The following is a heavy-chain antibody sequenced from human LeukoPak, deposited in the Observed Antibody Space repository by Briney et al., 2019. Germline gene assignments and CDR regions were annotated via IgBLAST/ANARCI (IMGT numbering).Heavy chain of an antibody. D-gene: IGHD7-27*01. Sequence: GGSLRLSCAASGFTFSSYSMNWVRQAPGKGLEWVGFIRSKAFGETAEYAASVKGRFTISRDDSKSIAYLQMNSLKTEDTAVYYCTRDRGSSTLGDYWGQGTLVTVSS. CDR3: TRDRGSSTLGDY. CDR2: IRSKAFGETA. CDR1: GFTFSSYS. V-gene: IGHV3-49*04. J-gene: IGHJ4*02.